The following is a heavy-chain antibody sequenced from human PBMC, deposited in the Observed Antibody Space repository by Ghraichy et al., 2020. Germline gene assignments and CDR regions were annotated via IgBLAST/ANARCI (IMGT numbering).Heavy chain of an antibody. CDR3: ARDHYDFWSGYYTDYYYYYGMDV. CDR1: GYTFTSYG. D-gene: IGHD3-3*01. Sequence: ASVKVSCKASGYTFTSYGISWVRQAPGQGLEWMGWISAYNGNTNYAQKLQGRVTMTTDTSTSTAYMELRSLRSDDTAVYYCARDHYDFWSGYYTDYYYYYGMDVWGQGTTVTVSS. CDR2: ISAYNGNT. V-gene: IGHV1-18*04. J-gene: IGHJ6*02.